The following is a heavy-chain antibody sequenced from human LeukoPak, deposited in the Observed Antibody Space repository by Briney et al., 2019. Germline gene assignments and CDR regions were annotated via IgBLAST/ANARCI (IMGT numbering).Heavy chain of an antibody. V-gene: IGHV3-30*02. J-gene: IGHJ3*02. CDR1: GFIFSTYG. CDR2: IRYDGNNK. CDR3: AKDFIGNSLDAFDI. D-gene: IGHD4-23*01. Sequence: PGGSLRLSCAASGFIFSTYGMHWVRQAPGKGLEWVAFIRYDGNNKYNADSVKGRFTISRDNSQNRLFLQMNSLRVEDTAVYYCAKDFIGNSLDAFDIWGQGTKVTVSS.